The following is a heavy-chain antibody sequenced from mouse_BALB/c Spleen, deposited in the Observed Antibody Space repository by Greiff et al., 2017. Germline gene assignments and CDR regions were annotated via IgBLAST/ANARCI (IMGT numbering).Heavy chain of an antibody. CDR3: ASYYGNSWFAY. Sequence: VQVVESGPGLVAPSQSLSITCTVSGFSLTSYGVHWVRQPPGKGLEWLGVIWAGGSTNYNSALMSRLSISKDNSKSQVFLKMNSLQTDDTAMYYCASYYGNSWFAYWGQGTLVTVSA. J-gene: IGHJ3*01. CDR1: GFSLTSYG. D-gene: IGHD2-1*01. CDR2: IWAGGST. V-gene: IGHV2-9*02.